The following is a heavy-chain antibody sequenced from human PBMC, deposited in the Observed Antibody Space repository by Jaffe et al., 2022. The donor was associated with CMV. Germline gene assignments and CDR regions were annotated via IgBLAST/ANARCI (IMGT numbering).Heavy chain of an antibody. CDR2: IKSKTDGGTT. CDR1: GFTFSNAW. CDR3: TTDVGREYYYDSSGPSLTGMDPY. J-gene: IGHJ4*02. V-gene: IGHV3-15*01. D-gene: IGHD3-22*01. Sequence: EVQLVESGGGLVKPGGSLRLSCAASGFTFSNAWMSWVRQAPGKGLEWVGRIKSKTDGGTTDYAAPVKGRFTISRDDSKNTLYLQMNSLKTEDTAVYYCTTDVGREYYYDSSGPSLTGMDPYWGQGTLVTVSS.